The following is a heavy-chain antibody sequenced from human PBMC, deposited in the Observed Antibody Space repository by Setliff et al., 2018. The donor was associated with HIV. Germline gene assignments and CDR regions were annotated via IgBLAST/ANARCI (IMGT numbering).Heavy chain of an antibody. CDR2: FDPEDGDT. CDR1: GYTLTELS. J-gene: IGHJ4*03. CDR3: ATAKEVWLAEGGFDY. Sequence: GASVKVSCKVSGYTLTELSMHWVRQASGKGFEWMGRFDPEDGDTLYAHKFQGRVTMTEDTSTDTAYLELSGLKSDDTAVYYCATAKEVWLAEGGFDYWVPETLLVTVSS. V-gene: IGHV1-24*01. D-gene: IGHD6-19*01.